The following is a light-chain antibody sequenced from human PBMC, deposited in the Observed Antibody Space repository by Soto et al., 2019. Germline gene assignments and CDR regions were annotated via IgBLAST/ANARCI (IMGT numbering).Light chain of an antibody. CDR3: AAWDDSLSAVV. Sequence: QLVLTQPPSASGTPGQRVIISCSGSISNLGSNFIYWYQQLPGAAPKLLISRNNERPSGVPDRFSGPKSGTSASLAISGLRSEEEADYHCAAWDDSLSAVVFGGGTKVTVL. CDR2: RNN. J-gene: IGLJ3*02. CDR1: ISNLGSNF. V-gene: IGLV1-47*01.